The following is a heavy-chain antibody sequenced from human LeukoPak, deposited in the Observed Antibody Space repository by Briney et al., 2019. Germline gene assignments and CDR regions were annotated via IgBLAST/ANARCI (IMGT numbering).Heavy chain of an antibody. CDR2: INPNSGGT. CDR1: GYTFTGYY. Sequence: ASVKVSCKASGYTFTGYYMHWVRQAPGQGLEWMGWINPNSGGTNYAQKFQGRVTMTRDTSISTAYMELSRLRSDDTAVYYCARYCSSTSCYTRRYFQHWGQGTLVTASS. J-gene: IGHJ1*01. D-gene: IGHD2-2*02. CDR3: ARYCSSTSCYTRRYFQH. V-gene: IGHV1-2*02.